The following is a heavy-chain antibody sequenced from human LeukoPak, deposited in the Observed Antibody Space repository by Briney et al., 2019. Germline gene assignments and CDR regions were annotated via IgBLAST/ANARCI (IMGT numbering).Heavy chain of an antibody. J-gene: IGHJ4*02. CDR1: GFTFSSFA. CDR2: ISDNGRST. CDR3: TKRGTVTTFGHCDF. D-gene: IGHD4-17*01. V-gene: IGHV3-23*01. Sequence: QSGGSLRLSCAASGFTFSSFAMSWVRQAPGKVLEWVSTISDNGRSTYYADSVKGRFTISRDNSKNTLYLQMNSLRAEDTAVYYCTKRGTVTTFGHCDFWGQGTLVTVSS.